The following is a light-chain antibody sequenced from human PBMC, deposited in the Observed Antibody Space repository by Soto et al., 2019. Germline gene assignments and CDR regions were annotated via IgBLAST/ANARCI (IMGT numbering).Light chain of an antibody. V-gene: IGKV1-39*01. CDR1: QTISSY. J-gene: IGKJ2*01. CDR3: QQSHGIPYT. Sequence: DIQMTQSPPSLSASVGDRVTITCRASQTISSYLNWYQQKPGKAPKLLIYAASTLQSAVPSRFSGSGSGTDFTLTISSLQPEDFATYYCQQSHGIPYTFGQGTKLESK. CDR2: AAS.